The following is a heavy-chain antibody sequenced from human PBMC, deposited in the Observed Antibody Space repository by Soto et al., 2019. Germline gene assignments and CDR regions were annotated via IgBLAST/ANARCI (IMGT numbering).Heavy chain of an antibody. D-gene: IGHD6-13*01. CDR1: GFTFISYA. CDR3: AKNDLLWGAAGTRTHFDY. J-gene: IGHJ4*02. V-gene: IGHV3-23*01. CDR2: ISGSCGST. Sequence: PGGSLIRSGAASGFTFISYAMIWVRQSPGKGLEWVSAISGSCGSTYYADSVKGRFTISRDNSKNTLYLQMNSLRAEDTAVYYCAKNDLLWGAAGTRTHFDYWGQGTLVTVSS.